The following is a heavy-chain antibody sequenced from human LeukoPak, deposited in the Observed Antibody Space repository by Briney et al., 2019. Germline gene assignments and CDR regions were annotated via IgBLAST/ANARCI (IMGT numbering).Heavy chain of an antibody. CDR2: IKQDASEK. J-gene: IGHJ5*02. CDR3: ARPTYDFWSGYSNWFDP. Sequence: GGSLRLSCAASGFTFSSYWMSWVRQAPGKGLEWVANIKQDASEKYYVDSVKGRFTISRDNAKNSLYLQMNSLRAEDTAVYYCARPTYDFWSGYSNWFDPWGQGTLVTVSS. D-gene: IGHD3-3*01. CDR1: GFTFSSYW. V-gene: IGHV3-7*01.